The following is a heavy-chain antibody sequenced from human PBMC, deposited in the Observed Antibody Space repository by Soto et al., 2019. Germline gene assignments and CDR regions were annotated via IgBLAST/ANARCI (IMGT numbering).Heavy chain of an antibody. CDR1: GYTFTSYG. V-gene: IGHV1-18*01. CDR3: ARDRGDSEGGDFNLYYFDY. J-gene: IGHJ4*02. Sequence: ASVKVSCKASGYTFTSYGISWVRQAPGQGLEWMGWISAYNGNTNYAQKLQGRVTMTTDTSTSTASMELRSLRSDDTAVYYCARDRGDSEGGDFNLYYFDYWGQGTLVTVSS. CDR2: ISAYNGNT. D-gene: IGHD4-17*01.